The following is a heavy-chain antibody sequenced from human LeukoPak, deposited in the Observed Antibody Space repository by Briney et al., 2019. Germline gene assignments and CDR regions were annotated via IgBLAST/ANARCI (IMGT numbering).Heavy chain of an antibody. V-gene: IGHV4-4*07. J-gene: IGHJ3*02. CDR1: GGSISSYY. CDR3: ARDYYGLGSYYDAFDI. D-gene: IGHD3-10*01. Sequence: SETLSLTCTVSGGSISSYYWSWIRQPAGKGLEWIGRTYTSGSTNYNPSLKSRVTISVDKSRNQFSLKLSSVTAADTAVYYCARDYYGLGSYYDAFDIWGQGTMVSLSS. CDR2: TYTSGST.